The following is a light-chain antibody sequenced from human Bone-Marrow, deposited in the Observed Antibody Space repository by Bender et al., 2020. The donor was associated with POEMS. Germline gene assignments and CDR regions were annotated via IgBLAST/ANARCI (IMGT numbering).Light chain of an antibody. Sequence: QSALTQPASVSGSPGQSITISCTGTSSNMGRSNYISWYQQHPGKAPKLMIFDINRPSGVPDRFSGSKSATAASLTISGLQAEDEADYYCSSYAIANTLVFGTGTKVTVL. CDR3: SSYAIANTLV. J-gene: IGLJ1*01. CDR2: DI. CDR1: SSNMGRSNY. V-gene: IGLV2-14*03.